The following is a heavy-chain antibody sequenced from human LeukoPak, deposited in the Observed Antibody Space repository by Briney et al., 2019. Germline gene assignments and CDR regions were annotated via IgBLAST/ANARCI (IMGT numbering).Heavy chain of an antibody. D-gene: IGHD2-2*01. Sequence: PGGSLRLSCAASGFTFSSYAMSWVRQAPGKGLEWVSAISGSGGSTYYADSVKGRFTISRDNSKNTLYLQMNSLRAEDTAVYYCAKGTGFVVVPAAIDYWGQGTLVTVSS. CDR1: GFTFSSYA. V-gene: IGHV3-23*01. CDR3: AKGTGFVVVPAAIDY. CDR2: ISGSGGST. J-gene: IGHJ4*02.